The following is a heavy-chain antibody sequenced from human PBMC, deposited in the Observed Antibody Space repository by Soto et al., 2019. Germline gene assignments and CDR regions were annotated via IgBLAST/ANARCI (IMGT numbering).Heavy chain of an antibody. CDR3: ARDKATVGGYNLYDP. Sequence: PSETLSLTCPVSGCSIRSSHWWSWVRQPPGKGLERIGEIYHSGSTNLDPSLKSRVTLSVDKSKNQFSLKLTSVTAADTAVYYCARDKATVGGYNLYDPWGQGILVTVSS. CDR1: GCSIRSSHW. D-gene: IGHD3-16*01. CDR2: IYHSGST. J-gene: IGHJ5*02. V-gene: IGHV4-4*02.